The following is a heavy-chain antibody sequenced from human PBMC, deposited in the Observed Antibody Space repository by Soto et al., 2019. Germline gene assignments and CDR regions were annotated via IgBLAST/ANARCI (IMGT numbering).Heavy chain of an antibody. CDR2: INPNSGGT. V-gene: IGHV1-2*02. CDR1: GYTFTGYY. Sequence: ASVKVSCKASGYTFTGYYMHWVRQAPGQGLEWMGWINPNSGGTNYAQKFQGRVTMTRDTSISTAYMELSRLRSDDTAVYYCARDPGRDYYDSSGYYYDYWGQGTLVTVSS. CDR3: ARDPGRDYYDSSGYYYDY. D-gene: IGHD3-22*01. J-gene: IGHJ4*02.